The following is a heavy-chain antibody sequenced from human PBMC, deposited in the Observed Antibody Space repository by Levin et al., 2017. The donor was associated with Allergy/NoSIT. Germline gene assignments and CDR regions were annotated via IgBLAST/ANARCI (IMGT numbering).Heavy chain of an antibody. D-gene: IGHD2-15*01. J-gene: IGHJ5*02. CDR2: ISAYNGNT. V-gene: IGHV1-18*01. CDR1: GYTFTSYG. Sequence: ASVKVSCKASGYTFTSYGISWVRQAPGQGLEWMGWISAYNGNTNYAQKLQGRVTMPTDTSTSTAYMELRSLRSDDTAVYYCASRVEAGTFWCDPWGQGTLVTVSS. CDR3: ASRVEAGTFWCDP.